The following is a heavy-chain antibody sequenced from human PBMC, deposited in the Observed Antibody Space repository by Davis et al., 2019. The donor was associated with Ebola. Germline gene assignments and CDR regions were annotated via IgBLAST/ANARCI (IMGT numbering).Heavy chain of an antibody. CDR3: ARGGASSQPLDY. J-gene: IGHJ4*02. CDR1: DYSISSSYY. V-gene: IGHV4-38-2*02. D-gene: IGHD6-6*01. CDR2: VHHSGST. Sequence: MPSETLSLTCSVSDYSISSSYYWGWIRQPPGKGLEWIGIVHHSGSTHYNPSLKSRVTMSVDTSNNQFSLKLNSLTAADTAVYFCARGGASSQPLDYWGQGILVTVSS.